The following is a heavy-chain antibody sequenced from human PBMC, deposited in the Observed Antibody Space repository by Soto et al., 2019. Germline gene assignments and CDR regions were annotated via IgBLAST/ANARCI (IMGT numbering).Heavy chain of an antibody. J-gene: IGHJ4*02. D-gene: IGHD1-26*01. CDR2: ISYDGSNK. CDR1: GFTFSSYA. CDR3: ATLIVGARSTFDY. V-gene: IGHV3-30-3*01. Sequence: QVQLVESGGGVVQPGRSLRLSCAASGFTFSSYAMHWVRQAPGKGLEWVAVISYDGSNKYYADSVKGRFTISRDNSKNTLYLQMNSLRAEDTAVYYCATLIVGARSTFDYWGQGTLVTVSS.